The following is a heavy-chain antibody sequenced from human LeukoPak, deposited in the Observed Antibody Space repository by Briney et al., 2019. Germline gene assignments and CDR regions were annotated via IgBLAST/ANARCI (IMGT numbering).Heavy chain of an antibody. CDR1: DYSISSGKY. J-gene: IGHJ4*02. CDR3: ARNDSSGYFDY. CDR2: VYQSGST. V-gene: IGHV4-38-2*01. D-gene: IGHD3-22*01. Sequence: SETLSLTCAASDYSISSGKYWGWIRQPPGKGLEWIGSVYQSGSTHYSPSLKSRVTISVDTSKNQFSLKLRSVTAADTAVYYCARNDSSGYFDYWGQGTLVTVSS.